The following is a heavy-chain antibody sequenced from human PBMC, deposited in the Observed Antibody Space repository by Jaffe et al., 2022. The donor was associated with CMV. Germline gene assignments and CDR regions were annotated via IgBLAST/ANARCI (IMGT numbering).Heavy chain of an antibody. Sequence: QVQLVQSGAEVKKPGSSVKVSCKASGGTFSSYAISWVRQAPGQGLEWMGRIIPILGIANYAQKFQGRVTITADKSTSTAYMELSSLRSEDTAVYYCAADNCSGGSCYSFDYWGQGTLVTVSS. CDR1: GGTFSSYA. J-gene: IGHJ4*02. CDR2: IIPILGIA. D-gene: IGHD2-15*01. V-gene: IGHV1-69*09. CDR3: AADNCSGGSCYSFDY.